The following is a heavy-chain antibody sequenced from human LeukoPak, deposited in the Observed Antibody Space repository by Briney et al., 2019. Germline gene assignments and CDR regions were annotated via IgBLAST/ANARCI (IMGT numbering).Heavy chain of an antibody. V-gene: IGHV1-69*13. CDR2: IIPIFDTA. J-gene: IGHJ4*02. CDR3: ARGTIHDYGFNYFDY. D-gene: IGHD4-17*01. Sequence: GASVKVSCKASGGTFSSYAISWVRQAPGQGLGWMGGIIPIFDTANYAQKFQGRVTITADESTSTAYMELSSLRSEDTAVYYCARGTIHDYGFNYFDYWGQGTLVTVSS. CDR1: GGTFSSYA.